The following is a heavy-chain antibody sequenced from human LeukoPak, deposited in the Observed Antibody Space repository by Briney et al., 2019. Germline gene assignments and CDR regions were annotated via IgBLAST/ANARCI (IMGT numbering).Heavy chain of an antibody. CDR3: ARGYYDILTGYYP. Sequence: GGSLRLSCAASGFTFSSYWMSWVRQAPGKGLEWVANIKQDGSEKYYVDSVKGRFTISRDNAKNSLCLQMNSLRAEDTAVYYCARGYYDILTGYYPWGQGTLVTVSS. D-gene: IGHD3-9*01. J-gene: IGHJ5*02. CDR1: GFTFSSYW. V-gene: IGHV3-7*01. CDR2: IKQDGSEK.